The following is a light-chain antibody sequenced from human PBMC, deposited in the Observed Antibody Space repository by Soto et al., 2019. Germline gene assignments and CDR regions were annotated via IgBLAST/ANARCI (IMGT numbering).Light chain of an antibody. J-gene: IGKJ1*01. CDR3: LQYFNYHRT. CDR1: QIIYSW. V-gene: IGKV1-5*03. Sequence: DIQMTQSPSTLSASVGDSVTITCRASQIIYSWLAWYQQKPGNAPKLLIYKSSTVERGVPSRFSGSGSETEFTLTINSLQLDLFATFYCLQYFNYHRTFGQPTKVEIK. CDR2: KSS.